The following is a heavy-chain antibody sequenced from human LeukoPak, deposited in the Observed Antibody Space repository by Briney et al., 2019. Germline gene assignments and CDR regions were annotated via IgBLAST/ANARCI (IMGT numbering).Heavy chain of an antibody. CDR2: IYSGGST. V-gene: IGHV3-53*01. J-gene: IGHJ4*02. CDR3: ASTKQWLVRHFDY. D-gene: IGHD6-19*01. Sequence: GGSLRLSCAASGFTVSSNYMSWVRQAPGKGLEWVSVIYSGGSTYYADSVKGRFTISRDNSKNTLYLQMNSLRAEDTAVYYCASTKQWLVRHFDYWGQGTLVTVSS. CDR1: GFTVSSNY.